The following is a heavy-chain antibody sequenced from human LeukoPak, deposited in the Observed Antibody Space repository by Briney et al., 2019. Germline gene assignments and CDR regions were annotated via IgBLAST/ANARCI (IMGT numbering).Heavy chain of an antibody. V-gene: IGHV4-39*01. J-gene: IGHJ5*02. Sequence: SETLSLPCTVSGSSLRSDNHYWAWIRQPPGQRLEWIGSVYYSGSTYYNPSLKSRVTISADTSKSQFSLIVSSVTAADTAVYYCARHPVGATSNWFDPWGQGTLVTVSS. CDR2: VYYSGST. D-gene: IGHD1-26*01. CDR1: GSSLRSDNHY. CDR3: ARHPVGATSNWFDP.